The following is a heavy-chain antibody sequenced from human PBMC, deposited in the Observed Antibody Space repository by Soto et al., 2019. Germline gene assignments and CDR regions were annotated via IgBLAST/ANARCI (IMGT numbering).Heavy chain of an antibody. J-gene: IGHJ4*02. Sequence: QVQLVQSGAEVKKPGSSVKVSCKASGGTFSSYGISWVRQAPGQGLEWMGRIIPFLGTTNYAQNFQDRLTVTADTSPNTAFMELSSLRSDDTAVYYCGREGYTSSSIHSFLDSWGQGTLVTVSS. V-gene: IGHV1-69*06. CDR2: IIPFLGTT. D-gene: IGHD6-6*01. CDR3: GREGYTSSSIHSFLDS. CDR1: GGTFSSYG.